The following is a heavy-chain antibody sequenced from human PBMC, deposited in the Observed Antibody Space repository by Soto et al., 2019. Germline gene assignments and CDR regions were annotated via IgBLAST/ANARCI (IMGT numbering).Heavy chain of an antibody. V-gene: IGHV5-10-1*01. J-gene: IGHJ4*02. Sequence: GESLKISCNGSGYSFTSYWISWVRQMPGKGLEWMGRIDPSDSYTNYSPSFQGHVTISADKSISTAYLQWSSLKASDTAMYYCERNHPSASSVGYFDYWGQGTPVTVYS. D-gene: IGHD2-2*01. CDR1: GYSFTSYW. CDR3: ERNHPSASSVGYFDY. CDR2: IDPSDSYT.